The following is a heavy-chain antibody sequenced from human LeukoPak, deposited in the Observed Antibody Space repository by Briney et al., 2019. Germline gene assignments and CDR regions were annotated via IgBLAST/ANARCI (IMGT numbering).Heavy chain of an antibody. CDR1: GFTFDDYA. D-gene: IGHD1-26*01. Sequence: GGSLRLSCAASGFTFDDYAMHWVRQAPGKGLEGVSGITWNSGSIDYADSVKGRFTISRDNAKNSLYLQMNSLRAEDTALYYCAKSRSGGSYGDFDYWGQGTLVTVSS. V-gene: IGHV3-9*01. CDR2: ITWNSGSI. J-gene: IGHJ4*02. CDR3: AKSRSGGSYGDFDY.